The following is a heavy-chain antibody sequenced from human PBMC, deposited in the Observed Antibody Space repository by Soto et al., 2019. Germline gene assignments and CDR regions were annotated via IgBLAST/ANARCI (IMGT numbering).Heavy chain of an antibody. J-gene: IGHJ5*02. V-gene: IGHV1-18*01. CDR1: GYTFASYG. D-gene: IGHD1-1*01. CDR3: ARTLSGALDNWFDP. Sequence: ASGKVCCKASGYTFASYGISWMRQAPGQGLEWMGWISAYNGNTNYAQKLQGRVTMTTDTSTSTAYMELRSLRSDDTAVYYCARTLSGALDNWFDPWGQGTLVTVSS. CDR2: ISAYNGNT.